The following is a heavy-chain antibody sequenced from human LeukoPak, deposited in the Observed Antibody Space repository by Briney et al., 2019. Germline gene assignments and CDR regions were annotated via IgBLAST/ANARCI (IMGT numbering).Heavy chain of an antibody. CDR3: AKGGPRDQLPDY. D-gene: IGHD2-2*01. V-gene: IGHV4-31*03. CDR2: IYYSGST. CDR1: GGSISSGGYY. J-gene: IGHJ4*02. Sequence: SETLSLTCTVSGGSISSGGYYWSWIRQHPGTGLEWIGYIYYSGSTYYNPSLKSRVTISVDTSKNQFSLKLSSVTAADTAVYYCAKGGPRDQLPDYWGQGTLVTVSS.